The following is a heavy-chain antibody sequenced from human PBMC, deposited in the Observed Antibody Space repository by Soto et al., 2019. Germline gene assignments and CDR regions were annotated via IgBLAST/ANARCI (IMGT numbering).Heavy chain of an antibody. CDR1: GGSISSSSYY. CDR2: IYYSGST. Sequence: PSETLSLTCTVSGGSISSSSYYWGWIRQPPGKGLEWIGSIYYSGSTYYNPSLKSRVTISVDTSKNQFSLKLNSMTAADTAAYYCARHNYGSGSTYFDYWGQGTLVTVSS. J-gene: IGHJ4*02. CDR3: ARHNYGSGSTYFDY. V-gene: IGHV4-39*01. D-gene: IGHD3-10*01.